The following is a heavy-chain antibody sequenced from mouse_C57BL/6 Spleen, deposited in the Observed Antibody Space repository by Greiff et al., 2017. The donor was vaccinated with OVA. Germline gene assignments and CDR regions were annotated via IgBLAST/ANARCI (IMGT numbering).Heavy chain of an antibody. Sequence: LPQPGGGVVKAGGSVKKFCKASGCPLPSHWVNWVKQRPGQGLEWIGDIYPGSGSTNYNEKFKSKATLTVDTSSSTAYMQLSSLTSEDSAVYYCARKNYFDYWGQGTTLTVSS. CDR3: ARKNYFDY. CDR1: GCPLPSHW. J-gene: IGHJ2*01. V-gene: IGHV1-55*01. CDR2: IYPGSGST.